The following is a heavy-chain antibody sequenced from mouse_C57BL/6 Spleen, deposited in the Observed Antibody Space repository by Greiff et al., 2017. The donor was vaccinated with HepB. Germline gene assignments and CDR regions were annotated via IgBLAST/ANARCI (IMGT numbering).Heavy chain of an antibody. CDR3: ARQNWDKGFAY. D-gene: IGHD4-1*01. J-gene: IGHJ3*01. CDR2: INPNNGGT. CDR1: GYTFTDYN. V-gene: IGHV1-18*01. Sequence: EVQLQQSGPELVKPGASVKIPCKASGYTFTDYNMDWVKQSHGKSLEWIGDINPNNGGTIYNQKFKGKATLTVDKSSSTAYMELRSLTSEDTAVYYCARQNWDKGFAYWGQGTLVTVSA.